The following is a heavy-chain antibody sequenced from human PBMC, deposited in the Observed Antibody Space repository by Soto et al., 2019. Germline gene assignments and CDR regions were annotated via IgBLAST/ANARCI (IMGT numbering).Heavy chain of an antibody. CDR1: GYSFTSYW. J-gene: IGHJ6*02. CDR2: IYPGDSDT. V-gene: IGHV5-51*01. CDR3: ARQAGIAVAGTDYYYGMDV. D-gene: IGHD6-19*01. Sequence: PGESLKISCKGSGYSFTSYWIGWVRQMPGKGLEWMGIIYPGDSDTRYSPSFQGQVTISADKSISTAYLQWSSLKASDTAMYYCARQAGIAVAGTDYYYGMDVWGQGTTVTVSS.